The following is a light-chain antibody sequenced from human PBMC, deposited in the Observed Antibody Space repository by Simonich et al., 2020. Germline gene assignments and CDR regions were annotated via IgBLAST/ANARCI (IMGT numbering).Light chain of an antibody. V-gene: IGKV3-11*01. CDR1: QSVSSY. CDR3: QQRSNWPLT. Sequence: EIVLTQSPATLSLSPGERATLPCSASQSVSSYLAWYQQKPGQAPRLLIYDASNRATGIPAMVSGSVSGTDFTLTLSSREPEDVAVYYWQQRSNWPLTFGGGTKVEIK. CDR2: DAS. J-gene: IGKJ4*01.